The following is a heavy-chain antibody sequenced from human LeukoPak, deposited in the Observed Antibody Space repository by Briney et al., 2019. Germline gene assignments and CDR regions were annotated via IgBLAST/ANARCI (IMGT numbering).Heavy chain of an antibody. V-gene: IGHV3-23*01. CDR1: GFTFSTYA. CDR3: AKRHYGSGSYNNPAPFDY. J-gene: IGHJ4*02. Sequence: GGSLRLSCGASGFTFSTYAMSWVRQAPGRGLEWVSGISGGGVTYYADSVKGRFIIFRDNSKNTLYLQMNSLRAEDTAVYYCAKRHYGSGSYNNPAPFDYWGQGTLVTVSS. CDR2: ISGGGVT. D-gene: IGHD3-10*01.